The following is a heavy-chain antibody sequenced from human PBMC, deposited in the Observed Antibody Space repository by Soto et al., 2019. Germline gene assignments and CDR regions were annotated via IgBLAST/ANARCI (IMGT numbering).Heavy chain of an antibody. V-gene: IGHV3-7*01. CDR2: IKQDGSEK. D-gene: IGHD3-16*02. Sequence: EVQLVESGGGLVQPGGSLRLSCAASGFTFSNYYMTWVRQAPGKGLEWVANIKQDGSEKYYADSVKGRFTISRDNAKNSLYLQMNSLGADDMAIYYCARDIGPRVVYTANDPWGQGTLVTVSS. CDR1: GFTFSNYY. CDR3: ARDIGPRVVYTANDP. J-gene: IGHJ5*02.